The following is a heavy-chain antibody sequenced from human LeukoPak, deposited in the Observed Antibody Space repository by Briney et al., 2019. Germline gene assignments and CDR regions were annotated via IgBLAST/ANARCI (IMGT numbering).Heavy chain of an antibody. J-gene: IGHJ5*02. CDR1: GGSISSYY. V-gene: IGHV4-59*01. Sequence: PSETLSLTCTVSGGSISSYYWSWIRQPPGKGLEWIGYIYYSGSTNYNPSLKSRVTISVDTSKNQFSLKLSSVTAADTAVYYCARDAYYYDSSGENWFDPWGQGTLVTVSS. D-gene: IGHD3-22*01. CDR2: IYYSGST. CDR3: ARDAYYYDSSGENWFDP.